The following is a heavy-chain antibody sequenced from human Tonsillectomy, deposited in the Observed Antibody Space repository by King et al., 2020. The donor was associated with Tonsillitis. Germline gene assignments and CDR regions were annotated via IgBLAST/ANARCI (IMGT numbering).Heavy chain of an antibody. J-gene: IGHJ4*02. CDR1: GYTLTSHY. V-gene: IGHV1-46*01. CDR3: ARVSTVGYTYSHYFDY. D-gene: IGHD5-18*01. Sequence: AQLVQSGAEVKKPGASVKVSCKASGYTLTSHYMHWVRQAPGQGLEWMGIINPSGGSTNYAQKFQGRVTMTRDTSTSTVYMELSSLSSEDTAVYYCARVSTVGYTYSHYFDYWGQGTLVTVSS. CDR2: INPSGGST.